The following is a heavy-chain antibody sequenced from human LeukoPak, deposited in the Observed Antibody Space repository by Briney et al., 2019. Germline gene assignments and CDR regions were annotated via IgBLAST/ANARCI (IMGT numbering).Heavy chain of an antibody. D-gene: IGHD1-26*01. J-gene: IGHJ4*02. CDR3: AKDATRATGPIVY. V-gene: IGHV3-23*01. CDR1: GFTFISYA. CDR2: ISGSGGST. Sequence: PGGCLRLSCAASGFTFISYAMRWVRQDPGKGLEWGSAISGSGGSTYYADSVKRRFSSSRDNSKNTLYVQMNSLRAEDMAVYYCAKDATRATGPIVYWGQGTLVTVSS.